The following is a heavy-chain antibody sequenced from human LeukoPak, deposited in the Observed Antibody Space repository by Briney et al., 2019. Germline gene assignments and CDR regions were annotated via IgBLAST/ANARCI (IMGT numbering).Heavy chain of an antibody. V-gene: IGHV3-23*01. Sequence: GGSLRLSCAASGFTFDYSSMTWVRQAPGKGLEWVSTINTGDITFYANSLKGRFTISRNNSKNALFLQMTSLRAEDTAIYYCVKGGFTYFDDWGQGTLVTISS. D-gene: IGHD3-22*01. CDR3: VKGGFTYFDD. CDR1: GFTFDYSS. J-gene: IGHJ4*02. CDR2: INTGDIT.